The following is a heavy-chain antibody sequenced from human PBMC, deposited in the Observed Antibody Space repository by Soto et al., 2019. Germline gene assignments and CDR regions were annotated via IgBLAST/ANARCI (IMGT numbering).Heavy chain of an antibody. D-gene: IGHD2-2*01. Sequence: PWGSLRLSCAASGFTFSSYGRHWVRQAPGKGLEWVAVIWYDGSNKYYADSVKGRFAISRDNSKNTLYLQMNSLRAEDTAVYYCARDRIGYCSSTSCSIADYWGQGTLVTVSS. V-gene: IGHV3-33*01. CDR3: ARDRIGYCSSTSCSIADY. CDR1: GFTFSSYG. J-gene: IGHJ4*02. CDR2: IWYDGSNK.